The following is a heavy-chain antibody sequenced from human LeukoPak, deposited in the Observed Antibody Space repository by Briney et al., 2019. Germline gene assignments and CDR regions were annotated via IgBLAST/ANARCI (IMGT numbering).Heavy chain of an antibody. CDR2: IRRDGTYI. Sequence: GASLRLSCAASPFGFSNFGMYWVRQTPDKGLEWVAYIRRDGTYIYYLDSVKGRFSISRDNSKTTVWLQMHSLRVEDTALYYCASGGPTRGSLAYWGQGTLVTVSS. V-gene: IGHV3-30*02. D-gene: IGHD1-26*01. CDR1: PFGFSNFG. CDR3: ASGGPTRGSLAY. J-gene: IGHJ4*02.